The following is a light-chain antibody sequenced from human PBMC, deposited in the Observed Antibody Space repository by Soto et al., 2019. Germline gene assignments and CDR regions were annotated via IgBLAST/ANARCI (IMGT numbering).Light chain of an antibody. CDR2: STS. V-gene: IGKV3D-20*02. CDR3: QQRSNWWT. Sequence: EIVLTQSPGTLSLSPGERGTLSCRASQRFGSSNLAWYQQKSGQAPRLLIYSTSSRATGTPGRFSGSGSGKDFTITISRLEPEDVAVYYCQQRSNWWTFGQGTKVDIK. CDR1: QRFGSSN. J-gene: IGKJ1*01.